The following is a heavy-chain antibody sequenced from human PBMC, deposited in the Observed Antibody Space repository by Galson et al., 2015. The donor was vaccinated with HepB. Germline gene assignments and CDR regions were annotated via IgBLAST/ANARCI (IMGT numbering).Heavy chain of an antibody. CDR2: ISASGRSI. CDR1: EFTFINYN. D-gene: IGHD2-15*01. J-gene: IGHJ4*02. V-gene: IGHV3-48*03. CDR3: ARAGYCSGAGCFDY. Sequence: SLRLSCAASEFTFINYNMNWVRQAPGKGLEWISYISASGRSIYYADSVKGRFTISRDNAKNSLYLQMNSLRADDTAVYYCARAGYCSGAGCFDYWGQGTLVTVSS.